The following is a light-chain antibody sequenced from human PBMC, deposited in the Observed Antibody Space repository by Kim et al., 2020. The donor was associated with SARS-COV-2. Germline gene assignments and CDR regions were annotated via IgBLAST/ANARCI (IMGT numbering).Light chain of an antibody. V-gene: IGKV1-12*02. CDR2: TAS. CDR3: QQANSFPFT. J-gene: IGKJ5*01. Sequence: ASVGDRVTITCRASQDISSYLAWYQQKPGKAPKLLIYTASSLQSGVPTRFSGSGSGTDFTLTISSLQPEDFATYYCQQANSFPFTFGQGTRLEIK. CDR1: QDISSY.